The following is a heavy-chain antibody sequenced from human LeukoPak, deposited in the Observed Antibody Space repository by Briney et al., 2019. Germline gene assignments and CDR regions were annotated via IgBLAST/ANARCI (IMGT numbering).Heavy chain of an antibody. Sequence: GGTLRLSCAASGFTFSSYGMHWVRKAPGQGLEWVAVISYDGSNKYYDDSVKSRFTILRNNSKNTLYLQLHTLRAEDTAVYYCAKDDADTAMVSWGQGTLVTVSS. CDR1: GFTFSSYG. CDR2: ISYDGSNK. J-gene: IGHJ5*02. D-gene: IGHD5-18*01. CDR3: AKDDADTAMVS. V-gene: IGHV3-30*18.